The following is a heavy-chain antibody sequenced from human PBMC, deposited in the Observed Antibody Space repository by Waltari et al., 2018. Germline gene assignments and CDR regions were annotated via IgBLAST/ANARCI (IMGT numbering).Heavy chain of an antibody. D-gene: IGHD6-19*01. J-gene: IGHJ4*02. CDR1: GFTFSCYA. CDR3: ARGERIAVAHYYFDY. V-gene: IGHV3-30-3*01. Sequence: QVQLVESGGGVVQPGRSLRLSCADSGFTFSCYAMHWVRQAPGKGLEWVAVISYDGSNKYYADSVKGRFTISRDNSKNTLYLQMNSLRAEDTAVYYCARGERIAVAHYYFDYWGQGTLVTVSS. CDR2: ISYDGSNK.